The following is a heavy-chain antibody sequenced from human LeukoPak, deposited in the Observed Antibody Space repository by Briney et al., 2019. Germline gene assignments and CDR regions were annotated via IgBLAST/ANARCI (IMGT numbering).Heavy chain of an antibody. CDR1: GYTFANYG. V-gene: IGHV1-3*04. CDR2: INTGNGNT. CDR3: ARVPLSDSSGHYYPH. J-gene: IGHJ1*01. D-gene: IGHD3-22*01. Sequence: ASVKVACKTSGYTFANYGMHWVRQAPRQSLEWMGWINTGNGNTKSSQKFQDRVALTRDTSASTAYMELNSLSSEDTAVYYCARVPLSDSSGHYYPHWGQGTLVTVSS.